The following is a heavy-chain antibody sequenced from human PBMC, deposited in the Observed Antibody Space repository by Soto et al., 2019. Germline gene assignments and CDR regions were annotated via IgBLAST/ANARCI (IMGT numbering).Heavy chain of an antibody. J-gene: IGHJ4*02. CDR3: AGREHARGRFFTDY. D-gene: IGHD3-3*01. CDR2: INHSGST. V-gene: IGHV4-34*01. Sequence: PPATLSLTYDVCGGSFSGYYWSWLRQPPGKGLEWIGEINHSGSTNYTPSLKSRLTILVDKSKNQFSLNLRSVTAADTAIYYCAGREHARGRFFTDYWGQGTLVTVSS. CDR1: GGSFSGYY.